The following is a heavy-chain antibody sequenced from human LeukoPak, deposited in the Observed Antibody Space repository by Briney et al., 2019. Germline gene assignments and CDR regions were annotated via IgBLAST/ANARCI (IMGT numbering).Heavy chain of an antibody. CDR1: GGSISSYY. CDR2: IYYSGST. Sequence: SETLSLTCSVSGGSISSYYGNWIRQPPGKGLEWIGYIYYSGSTNYNPSLKSRVTISVDTSKNQFSLQLTSVTAADTAVYYCARVVVAGYYMDVWGKGTTVTVSS. CDR3: ARVVVAGYYMDV. V-gene: IGHV4-59*01. J-gene: IGHJ6*03. D-gene: IGHD2-15*01.